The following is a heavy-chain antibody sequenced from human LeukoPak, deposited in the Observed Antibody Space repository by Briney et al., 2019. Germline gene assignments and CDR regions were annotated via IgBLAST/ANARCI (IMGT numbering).Heavy chain of an antibody. CDR1: GGTFSSYA. CDR2: IIPIFGTA. Sequence: SVKVSCKASGGTFSSYAISWVRQAPGQGLEWMGGIIPIFGTANYAQKFQGRVTITADESTSTAYMELSSLRSKDTAVYYCARKIGLYCSSTSCYQGYGYMDVWGKGTTVTISS. J-gene: IGHJ6*03. V-gene: IGHV1-69*13. CDR3: ARKIGLYCSSTSCYQGYGYMDV. D-gene: IGHD2-2*01.